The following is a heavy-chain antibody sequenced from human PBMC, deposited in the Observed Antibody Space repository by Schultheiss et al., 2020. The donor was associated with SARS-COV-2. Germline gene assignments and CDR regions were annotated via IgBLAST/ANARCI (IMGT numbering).Heavy chain of an antibody. CDR2: ISGSGGHI. Sequence: GESLKISCTASGFTINTYVMTWVRQAPGKGLEWVSGISGSGGHIEYADSVKGRFTISRDNAKNTLYLQMNSLRAEDTAVYYCARVSVRVVDYWGQGTLVTVSS. CDR1: GFTINTYV. J-gene: IGHJ4*02. V-gene: IGHV3-23*01. D-gene: IGHD1-26*01. CDR3: ARVSVRVVDY.